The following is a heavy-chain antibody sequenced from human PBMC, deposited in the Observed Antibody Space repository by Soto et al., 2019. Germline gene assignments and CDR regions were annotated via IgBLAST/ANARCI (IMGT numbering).Heavy chain of an antibody. J-gene: IGHJ6*02. V-gene: IGHV1-18*04. Sequence: QVQLVQSGAEVKKPGASVKVSCKAPGYAFTTHGITWVRQAPGQGLEWMGWITTSNGNTNFARNLQGRVTLTRDTSTGTAYLGLRSLRYDDAAGYYCARGASCTSTSCYDKFHYGMDVWGQGTTVTGSS. CDR2: ITTSNGNT. D-gene: IGHD2-2*01. CDR3: ARGASCTSTSCYDKFHYGMDV. CDR1: GYAFTTHG.